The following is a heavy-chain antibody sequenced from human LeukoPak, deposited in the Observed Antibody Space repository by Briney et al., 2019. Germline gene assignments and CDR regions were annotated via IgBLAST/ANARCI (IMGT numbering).Heavy chain of an antibody. V-gene: IGHV3-74*01. CDR2: INSDGSTT. D-gene: IGHD3-22*01. CDR1: GFTFSTYF. CDR3: AREPHYYDSSGPFL. Sequence: GGSLRLSCAASGFTFSTYFMHWVRQAPGEGLVWVSRINSDGSTTRYADSVKGRFTISRDNSKNTLYLQMNSLRAEDTAVYYCAREPHYYDSSGPFLWGRGTLVTVSS. J-gene: IGHJ2*01.